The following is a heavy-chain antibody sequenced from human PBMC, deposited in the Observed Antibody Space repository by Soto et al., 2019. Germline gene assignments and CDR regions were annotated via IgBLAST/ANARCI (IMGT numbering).Heavy chain of an antibody. V-gene: IGHV1-18*01. J-gene: IGHJ4*02. D-gene: IGHD6-19*01. CDR1: GYTFPSYG. Sequence: ASVKVSCKASGYTFPSYGISWVRQAPGQGLEWMGWISAYNGNTNYAQKLQGRVTMTTDTSTSTAYMELRSLRSDDTAVYYCARDKVVAGTSKDFDYWGQGTLVTVSS. CDR3: ARDKVVAGTSKDFDY. CDR2: ISAYNGNT.